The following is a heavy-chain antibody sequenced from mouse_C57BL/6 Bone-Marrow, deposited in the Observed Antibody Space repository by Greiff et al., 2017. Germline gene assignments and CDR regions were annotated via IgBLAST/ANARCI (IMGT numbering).Heavy chain of an antibody. J-gene: IGHJ4*01. D-gene: IGHD2-3*01. Sequence: QVQLKESGPGILQPSQTLSLTCSFSGFSLSTFCMGVGWIRQPSGKGLEWLAHIWWDDDKYYNPALKSRPPIFKATSKNHVFLQIANVDTADTDTYDSCRDGYYDAMDYWGQGTSVTVSS. CDR2: IWWDDDK. V-gene: IGHV8-8*01. CDR1: GFSLSTFCMG. CDR3: CRDGYYDAMDY.